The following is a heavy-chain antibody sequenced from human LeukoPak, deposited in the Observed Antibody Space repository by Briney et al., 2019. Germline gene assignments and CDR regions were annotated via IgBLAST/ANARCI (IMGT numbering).Heavy chain of an antibody. CDR3: ARDNSLRDTAWWFDP. CDR2: INPSGDNT. CDR1: GYTFTNNF. D-gene: IGHD5-24*01. J-gene: IGHJ5*02. Sequence: ASVKVSCMASGYTFTNNFMHWVRQAPGQGLEWIGIINPSGDNTWYAQKFQGRVTMTRDMATSTDYLEVSGLRSEDTAVYYCARDNSLRDTAWWFDPWGQGTLVTVSS. V-gene: IGHV1-46*01.